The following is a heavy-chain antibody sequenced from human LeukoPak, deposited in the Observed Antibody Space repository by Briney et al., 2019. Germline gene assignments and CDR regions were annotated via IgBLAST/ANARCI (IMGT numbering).Heavy chain of an antibody. CDR3: AVLWFGESDLDY. CDR2: ISSSSSYI. Sequence: GGSLRLSCAASGFTFSSYSMNWVRQAPGKRLEWVSSISSSSSYIYYADSVKGRFTISRDNAKNSLYLQMNSLRAEDTAVYYCAVLWFGESDLDYWGQGTLVTVSS. V-gene: IGHV3-21*01. CDR1: GFTFSSYS. J-gene: IGHJ4*02. D-gene: IGHD3-10*01.